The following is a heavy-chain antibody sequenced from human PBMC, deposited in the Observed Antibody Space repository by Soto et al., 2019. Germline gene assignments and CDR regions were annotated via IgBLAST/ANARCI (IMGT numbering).Heavy chain of an antibody. CDR3: ARHIAVPTTRGFDY. CDR2: IYHSGPT. Sequence: QVQLQESGPGLVKPSGTLSLTCAVSDGSISTNWWSWVRQPPGKGLEWIGEIYHSGPTNYNPSLKSRDTILIDKSKNQFSLDLASVTAADTAIYYCARHIAVPTTRGFDYWGQGTLVTVSS. V-gene: IGHV4-4*02. D-gene: IGHD6-19*01. J-gene: IGHJ4*02. CDR1: DGSISTNW.